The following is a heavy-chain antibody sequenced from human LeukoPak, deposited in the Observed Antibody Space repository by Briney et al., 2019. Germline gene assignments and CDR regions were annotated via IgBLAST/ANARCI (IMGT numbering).Heavy chain of an antibody. D-gene: IGHD4-17*01. CDR3: AKDITAVTTSALGD. CDR2: ISGSGGST. J-gene: IGHJ4*02. V-gene: IGHV3-23*01. Sequence: PGGSLRLSCAASGFTFSSYAMSWVRQAPGKGLEWVSAISGSGGSTYYADSVKGRFTISRDISKNTLYLQMNSLRAEDTAVYYCAKDITAVTTSALGDWGQGTLVTVSS. CDR1: GFTFSSYA.